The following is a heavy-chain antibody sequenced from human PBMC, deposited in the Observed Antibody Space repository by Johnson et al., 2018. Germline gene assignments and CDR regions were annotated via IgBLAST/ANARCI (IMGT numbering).Heavy chain of an antibody. CDR2: INQNANT. V-gene: IGHV4-34*01. CDR3: ARGGGFYYHLDV. D-gene: IGHD3-16*01. J-gene: IGHJ6*03. Sequence: QVQLQQLGAGLLKPSETLSLTCALYGGSLRAYYWTWIRQPPGKGLEWIGEINQNANTKYTPSLKSRVTISIDMSKNQFSLNLNSVTAADTGVYYCARGGGFYYHLDVWVKGTTVTVSS. CDR1: GGSLRAYY.